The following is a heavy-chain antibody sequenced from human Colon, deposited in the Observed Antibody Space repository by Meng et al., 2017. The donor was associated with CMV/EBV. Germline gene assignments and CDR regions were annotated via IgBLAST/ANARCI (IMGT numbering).Heavy chain of an antibody. CDR2: IYWNDDT. J-gene: IGHJ4*02. V-gene: IGHV2-5*01. CDR3: AKRRGQLSGFDY. Sequence: SGPTLVTPTQTVTLTCTFSGLSLHTTGLGVDWIRQLPGKALEWLALIYWNDDTRYSTALNNRLTITSDTSKNQVVLTMTNMDPADTATYFCAKRRGQLSGFDYWGQGMLVTVSS. D-gene: IGHD6-19*01. CDR1: GLSLHTTGLG.